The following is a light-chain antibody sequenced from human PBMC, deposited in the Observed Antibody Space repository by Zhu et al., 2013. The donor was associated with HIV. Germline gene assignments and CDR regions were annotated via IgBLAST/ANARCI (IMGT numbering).Light chain of an antibody. CDR3: QQRSSWPPWT. V-gene: IGKV3-11*01. CDR2: DAS. Sequence: EIVLTQSPATLSLSPGERASLSCRASQSVSNSLAWYQQKPGQAPRLLIYDASNRATGIPARFSGSGSGTEFTLTISSLEPEDFAVCYCQQRSSWPPWTFGQGPGWKSN. J-gene: IGKJ1*01. CDR1: QSVSNS.